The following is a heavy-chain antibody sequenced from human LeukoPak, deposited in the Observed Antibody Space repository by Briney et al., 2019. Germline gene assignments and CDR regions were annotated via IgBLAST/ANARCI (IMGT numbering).Heavy chain of an antibody. V-gene: IGHV3-23*01. Sequence: PGGSLRLSCAASGFTFSSYAMSWVRHAPGKGLEWVPAISGSGGSTYYADSVKGRFTISRDNSKNTLYLQMNSLRAEDTAVYYCATGQVGELLGGAMDVWGKGTPVTVSS. J-gene: IGHJ6*04. CDR2: ISGSGGST. CDR1: GFTFSSYA. D-gene: IGHD3-10*01. CDR3: ATGQVGELLGGAMDV.